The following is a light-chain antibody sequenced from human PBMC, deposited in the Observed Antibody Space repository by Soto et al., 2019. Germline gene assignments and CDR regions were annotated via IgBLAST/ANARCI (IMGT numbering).Light chain of an antibody. CDR1: ISNIGSDFD. J-gene: IGLJ1*01. CDR3: KSYDSDQSDVV. V-gene: IGLV1-40*01. CDR2: ANN. Sequence: QSVLTQPPSVSGAPGQRVTISCTGTISNIGSDFDVHWYQHLPETAPKLLISANNNRPSGVPDRFSVSKSGNSASLAITGLHSEGGAFYDYKSYDSDQSDVVFGPGTKLTVL.